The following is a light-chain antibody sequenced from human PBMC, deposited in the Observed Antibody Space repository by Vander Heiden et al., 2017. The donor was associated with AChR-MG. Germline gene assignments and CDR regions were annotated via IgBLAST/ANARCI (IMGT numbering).Light chain of an antibody. J-gene: IGLJ3*02. CDR1: STNIGSNT. CDR3: AAWDDSMNGLV. V-gene: IGLV1-44*01. Sequence: SVLTHPPSASGTNRQRVTTSCSGSSTNIGSNTVHWYQQHPGTAPKLLIYNNNQRPSGVPDRFSGSKSGTTASLAISGVQSEDEADYYCAAWDDSMNGLVFGGGTKLTVL. CDR2: NNN.